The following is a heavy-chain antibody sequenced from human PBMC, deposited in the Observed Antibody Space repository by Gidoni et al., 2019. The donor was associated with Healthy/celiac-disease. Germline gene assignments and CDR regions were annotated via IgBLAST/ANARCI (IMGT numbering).Heavy chain of an antibody. J-gene: IGHJ6*02. D-gene: IGHD4-17*01. V-gene: IGHV3-33*01. CDR2: IWYDGRNK. CDR1: GFTFRSYG. Sequence: QVQLVESGGGVVQPGRSVRLSGAESGFTFRSYGMHWVRQAPGKGLEWVAVIWYDGRNKYYADSVKGRFTISRDNSKNTLYLQMNSLRAEDTAVYYCARDLAQTSTVFYGMDVWGQGTTVTVSS. CDR3: ARDLAQTSTVFYGMDV.